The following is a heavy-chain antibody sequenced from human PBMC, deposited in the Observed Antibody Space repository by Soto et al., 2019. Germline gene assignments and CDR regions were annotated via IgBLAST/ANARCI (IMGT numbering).Heavy chain of an antibody. D-gene: IGHD6-19*01. J-gene: IGHJ4*02. Sequence: QVQLQESGPGLVKPSGTLSLTCAVSGDSVSSPYYWCWVRQPPGKGLEWIGEVFHTGTTSYNPSLSGRVTISMDKSINHFSLDLSSVTAADTAVYYCARSAGWYAVHSWGPGTLVIVSS. CDR3: ARSAGWYAVHS. V-gene: IGHV4-4*02. CDR2: VFHTGTT. CDR1: GDSVSSPYY.